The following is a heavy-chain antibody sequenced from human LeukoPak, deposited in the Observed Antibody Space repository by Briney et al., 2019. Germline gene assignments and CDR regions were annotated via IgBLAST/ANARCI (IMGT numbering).Heavy chain of an antibody. V-gene: IGHV3-74*01. D-gene: IGHD3-16*02. J-gene: IGHJ4*02. Sequence: PGGSLRLSCAASGFTFSSYWMHWVRQAPGKGLVWLPRMNGDGSTTNYADSVKGRFTISRDNARNTLYLQMNSLRVGDTAMYFCARDYDYFWGGYRYPFDYWGQGTLVTVSS. CDR2: MNGDGSTT. CDR3: ARDYDYFWGGYRYPFDY. CDR1: GFTFSSYW.